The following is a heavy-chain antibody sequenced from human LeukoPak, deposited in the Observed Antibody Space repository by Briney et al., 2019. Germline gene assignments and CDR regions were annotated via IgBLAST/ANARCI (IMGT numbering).Heavy chain of an antibody. J-gene: IGHJ4*02. V-gene: IGHV4-34*01. CDR3: ARIQLWRGKYFDY. CDR2: INHSGST. D-gene: IGHD5-18*01. CDR1: GGSFSGYY. Sequence: PSETLSLTCAVYGGSFSGYYWSWIRQPPGKGREWIGEINHSGSTNYNPSLKSRVTISVDMSKNQFSLKLSSVTAADTAGYYCARIQLWRGKYFDYWGQGTLVTVSS.